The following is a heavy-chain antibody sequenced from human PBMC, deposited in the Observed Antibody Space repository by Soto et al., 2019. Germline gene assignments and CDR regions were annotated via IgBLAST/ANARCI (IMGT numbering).Heavy chain of an antibody. D-gene: IGHD3-3*01. CDR3: ARDQGFLEWLYYYYYGMDV. V-gene: IGHV1-18*01. CDR2: ISAYNGNT. CDR1: GYTFTSYG. J-gene: IGHJ6*02. Sequence: ASVKVSCKASGYTFTSYGISWVRQAPGQGLEWMGWISAYNGNTNYAQKLQGRVTMTTDTSTSTAYMELRSLRSDDTAVYYCARDQGFLEWLYYYYYGMDVWGQGTTVTVSS.